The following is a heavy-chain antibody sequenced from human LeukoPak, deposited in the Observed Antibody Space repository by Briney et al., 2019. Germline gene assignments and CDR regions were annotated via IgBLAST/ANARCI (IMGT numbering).Heavy chain of an antibody. CDR3: ASAHGYSV. J-gene: IGHJ4*02. V-gene: IGHV1-69*13. D-gene: IGHD1-26*01. CDR1: GGSFSNYI. CDR2: IIPIFGTT. Sequence: SVKVSCKASGGSFSNYIVTWLRLGPGQGLEWMGGIIPIFGTTNYAQKFQGRVTITADESTNTAYMELSSLRSEDTAVYYCASAHGYSVWGQGTLVTVSS.